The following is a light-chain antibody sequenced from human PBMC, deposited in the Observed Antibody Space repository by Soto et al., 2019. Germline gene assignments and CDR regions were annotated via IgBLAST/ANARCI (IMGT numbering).Light chain of an antibody. CDR2: ELT. CDR3: SSYTGGNPSYV. J-gene: IGLJ1*01. V-gene: IGLV2-8*01. CDR1: SSDGGGYDY. Sequence: QSVLTQPASASGSPGQSVTISCTGTSSDGGGYDYVSWYQQHPGKAPKLMIYELTIRPSGVSDRFSASKSGNTASLTVSGLQAEDEADYYCSSYTGGNPSYVFGTGTKVTVL.